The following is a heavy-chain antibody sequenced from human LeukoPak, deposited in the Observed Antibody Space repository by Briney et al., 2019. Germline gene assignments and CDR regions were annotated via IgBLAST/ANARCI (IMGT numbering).Heavy chain of an antibody. CDR1: GGSISSSSYY. CDR2: IYYSGST. CDR3: ARTTTVRGTYYMDV. J-gene: IGHJ6*03. Sequence: SETLSLTCTVSGGSISSSSYYWGWIRQPPGKGLEWIGYIYYSGSTNYNPSLKSRVTISVDTSKNQFSLKLSSVTAADTAVYYCARTTTVRGTYYMDVWGKGTTVTISS. D-gene: IGHD3-10*01. V-gene: IGHV4-61*05.